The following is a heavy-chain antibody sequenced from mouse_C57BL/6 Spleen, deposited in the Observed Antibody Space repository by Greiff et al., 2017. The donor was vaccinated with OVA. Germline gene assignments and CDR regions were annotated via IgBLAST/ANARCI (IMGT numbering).Heavy chain of an antibody. J-gene: IGHJ1*03. V-gene: IGHV1-59*01. CDR2: IDPSDSYT. CDR3: ARGYYGSSYGYWYFDV. Sequence: VQLQQPGAELVRPGTSVKLSCKASGYTFTSYWMHWVKQRPGQGLEWIGVIDPSDSYTNYNQKFKGKATLTVDTSSSTAYMQLSSLTSEDAAVYYCARGYYGSSYGYWYFDVWGTGTTVTVSS. D-gene: IGHD1-1*01. CDR1: GYTFTSYW.